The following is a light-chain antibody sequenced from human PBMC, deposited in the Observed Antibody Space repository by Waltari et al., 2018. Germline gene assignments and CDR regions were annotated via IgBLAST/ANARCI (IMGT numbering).Light chain of an antibody. CDR1: HDISDY. V-gene: IGKV1-33*01. Sequence: DIQMTQSPSSLSASVGDTVTITCQANHDISDYLNWYQQKPGKAPNLLISDASRLEAGVPSRFSGSAYGTDFTFTISSLQPEDFATYYCQQHDNPPFTFGQGTKLEIK. J-gene: IGKJ2*01. CDR2: DAS. CDR3: QQHDNPPFT.